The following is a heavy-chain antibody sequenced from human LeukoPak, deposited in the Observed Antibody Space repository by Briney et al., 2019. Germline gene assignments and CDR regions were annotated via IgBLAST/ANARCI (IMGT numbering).Heavy chain of an antibody. J-gene: IGHJ4*02. CDR1: GDSISSSSYY. CDR2: IYSGGST. Sequence: PSETLSLTCTVSGDSISSSSYYWGWIRQPPGKGLEWIATIYSGGSTYYKPSLNSRVPISIDMSKNQFSLKLSSVTAADTAVYYCARRGCSGGSCHYSYYFQYWGQGTLVTVSP. CDR3: ARRGCSGGSCHYSYYFQY. V-gene: IGHV4-39*01. D-gene: IGHD2-15*01.